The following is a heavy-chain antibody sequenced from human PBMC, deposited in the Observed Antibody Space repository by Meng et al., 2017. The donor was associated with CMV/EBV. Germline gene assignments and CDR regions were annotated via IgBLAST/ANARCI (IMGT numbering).Heavy chain of an antibody. Sequence: AVDGGSFSGYYCSWIRQPPGKGLEWIGEINHSGSTNYNPSLKSRVTISVDTSKNQFSLKLSSVTAADTAVYYCARCLKSYRGAWFDPWGQGTLVTVSS. CDR2: INHSGST. V-gene: IGHV4-34*01. CDR1: GGSFSGYY. J-gene: IGHJ5*02. CDR3: ARCLKSYRGAWFDP. D-gene: IGHD1-1*01.